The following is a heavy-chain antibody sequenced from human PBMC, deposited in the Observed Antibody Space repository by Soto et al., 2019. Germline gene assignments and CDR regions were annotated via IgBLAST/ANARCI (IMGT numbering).Heavy chain of an antibody. J-gene: IGHJ5*02. CDR2: ISAYNGNT. Sequence: GASVKVSCKASGYTFTSYGISWVRQAPGQGLEWMGWISAYNGNTNYAQKLQGRVTMTTDTSTSTAYMELRSLRSDDTAVYYCAGAQYDYVWGSYRFFPRFDPWGQGILVTVSS. CDR3: AGAQYDYVWGSYRFFPRFDP. D-gene: IGHD3-16*02. V-gene: IGHV1-18*01. CDR1: GYTFTSYG.